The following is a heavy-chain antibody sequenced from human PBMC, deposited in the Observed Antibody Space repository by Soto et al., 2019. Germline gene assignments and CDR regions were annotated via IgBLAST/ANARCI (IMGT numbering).Heavy chain of an antibody. CDR3: ARDRERVTVNGGIALGAMEV. D-gene: IGHD3-22*01. J-gene: IGHJ6*02. CDR2: VKPDGSAT. CDR1: GFTFNYYW. V-gene: IGHV3-7*03. Sequence: GGSLRLSCAASGFTFNYYWMTWVRQAPGKGLEWVANVKPDGSATFYADSLKGRFTISRDNAKNSVSLQMGSLRADDTAVYYGARDRERVTVNGGIALGAMEVWGHGTTVTVSS.